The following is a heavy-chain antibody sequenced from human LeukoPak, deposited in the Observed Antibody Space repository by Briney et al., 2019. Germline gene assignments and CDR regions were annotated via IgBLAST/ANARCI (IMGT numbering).Heavy chain of an antibody. Sequence: GGSLRLSCAASGFTFSSYAMHWVRQAPGKGLEWVAVISYDGSNKYYADSVKGRFTISRDNSKNTLYLQMNSLRAEDTAVYYCARLYTRGYSYGYGYFDYWGQGTLVTVSS. V-gene: IGHV3-30-3*01. CDR3: ARLYTRGYSYGYGYFDY. J-gene: IGHJ4*02. CDR1: GFTFSSYA. CDR2: ISYDGSNK. D-gene: IGHD5-18*01.